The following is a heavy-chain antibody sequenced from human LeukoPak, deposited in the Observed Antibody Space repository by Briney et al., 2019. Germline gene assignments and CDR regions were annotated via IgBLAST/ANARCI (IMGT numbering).Heavy chain of an antibody. CDR3: ARGGYSSSWHEAYWFDP. CDR2: INPNSGGT. CDR1: GYTFTGYY. Sequence: ASVKVSCKASGYTFTGYYMHWVRQAPGQGLEWMGWINPNSGGTNYAQKFQGRVTMTRDTSISTAYMELSRLRSDDTAVYYCARGGYSSSWHEAYWFDPWGQGTLVTVSS. J-gene: IGHJ5*02. D-gene: IGHD6-13*01. V-gene: IGHV1-2*02.